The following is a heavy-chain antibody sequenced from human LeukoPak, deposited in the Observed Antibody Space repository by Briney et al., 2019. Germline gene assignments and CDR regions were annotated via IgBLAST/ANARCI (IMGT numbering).Heavy chain of an antibody. CDR2: ISYDGSNK. V-gene: IGHV3-30*04. CDR1: GFIFSSYA. Sequence: GRSLRLSCSVSGFIFSSYAMHWVRQAPGKGLEWVAVISYDGSNKYYADSVKGRFTISRDNSKNTLYLQMNSLRAEDTAVYHCARDETLLMVYAIVQQLDYWGQGTLVTVSS. CDR3: ARDETLLMVYAIVQQLDY. J-gene: IGHJ4*02. D-gene: IGHD2-8*01.